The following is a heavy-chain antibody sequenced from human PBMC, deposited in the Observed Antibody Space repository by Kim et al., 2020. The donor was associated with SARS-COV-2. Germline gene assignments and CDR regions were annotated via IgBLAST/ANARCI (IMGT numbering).Heavy chain of an antibody. CDR1: GGSISSGGYY. CDR3: ARDQGRYDILTGYYTD. V-gene: IGHV4-31*03. J-gene: IGHJ4*02. Sequence: SETLSLTCTVSGGSISSGGYYWSWIRQHPGKGLEWIGYIYYSGSTYYNPSLKSRVTISVDTSKNQFSLKLSSVTAADTAVYYCARDQGRYDILTGYYTDWGQGTLVTVSS. D-gene: IGHD3-9*01. CDR2: IYYSGST.